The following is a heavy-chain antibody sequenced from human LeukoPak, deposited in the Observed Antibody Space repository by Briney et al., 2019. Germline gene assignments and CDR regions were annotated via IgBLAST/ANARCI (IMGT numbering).Heavy chain of an antibody. V-gene: IGHV3-23*01. J-gene: IGHJ4*02. CDR3: AKVNKKMADLDY. D-gene: IGHD5-24*01. Sequence: ASLRLSCAASGFTFSSYAMSWVRQAPGKGLEWVSAISGSGGSTYYADSVKGRFTISRDNSKNTLYLQMNSLRAEDTAVYYCAKVNKKMADLDYWGQGTLVTVSS. CDR2: ISGSGGST. CDR1: GFTFSSYA.